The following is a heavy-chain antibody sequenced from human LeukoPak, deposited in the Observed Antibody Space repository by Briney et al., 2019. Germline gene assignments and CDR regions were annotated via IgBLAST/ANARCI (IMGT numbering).Heavy chain of an antibody. Sequence: PSQTLSLTCTVSGGSISSGSYYWSWIRQPAGKGLEWIGRIYTSGSTNYNPSLKSRVTTSVDTSKNQFSLKLSSVTAADTAVYYCARAEYYYGSGSYDSWGQGTLVTVSS. V-gene: IGHV4-61*02. CDR3: ARAEYYYGSGSYDS. CDR1: GGSISSGSYY. CDR2: IYTSGST. J-gene: IGHJ4*02. D-gene: IGHD3-10*01.